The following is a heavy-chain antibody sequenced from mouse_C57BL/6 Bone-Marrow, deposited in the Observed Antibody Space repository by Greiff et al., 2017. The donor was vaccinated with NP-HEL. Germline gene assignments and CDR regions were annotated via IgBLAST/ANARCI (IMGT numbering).Heavy chain of an antibody. J-gene: IGHJ2*01. CDR2: IYPGGGYT. Sequence: VQLQESGAELVRPGTSVKMSCKASGYTFTNYWIGWAKQRPGHGLEWIGDIYPGGGYTNYNEKFKGKATLTADKSSSTAYMQFSSLTSEDSAIYYCARYYYGSSYHYWGQGTTLTVSS. D-gene: IGHD1-1*01. V-gene: IGHV1-63*01. CDR3: ARYYYGSSYHY. CDR1: GYTFTNYW.